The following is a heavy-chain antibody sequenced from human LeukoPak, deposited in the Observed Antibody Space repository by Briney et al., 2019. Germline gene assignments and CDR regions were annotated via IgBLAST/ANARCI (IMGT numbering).Heavy chain of an antibody. J-gene: IGHJ6*02. CDR1: GFTFRTNW. V-gene: IGHV3-74*01. Sequence: AGGSLRLSCAASGFTFRTNWMHWVRQAPGKGLLWVSRINSDGSSISYVDSVKGRFTISRDNAKNTLYLQMNSLRVEDTAVYYCARLRYYAMDVWGQGTTVTAS. CDR2: INSDGSSI. CDR3: ARLRYYAMDV.